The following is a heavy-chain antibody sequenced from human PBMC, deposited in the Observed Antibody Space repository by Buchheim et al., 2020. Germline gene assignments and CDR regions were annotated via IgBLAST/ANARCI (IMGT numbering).Heavy chain of an antibody. D-gene: IGHD1-26*01. Sequence: QVQLVESGGGVVQPGMSLRLSCAASGFTFNRYGMHWVRQAPGKGLEWVAIIWYDGRNKYYADSVKGRFTISRDQSKNTVALQMNSLRAEDTAVYYCARNNGNYRLDDWGQGTL. CDR1: GFTFNRYG. CDR2: IWYDGRNK. CDR3: ARNNGNYRLDD. V-gene: IGHV3-33*01. J-gene: IGHJ4*02.